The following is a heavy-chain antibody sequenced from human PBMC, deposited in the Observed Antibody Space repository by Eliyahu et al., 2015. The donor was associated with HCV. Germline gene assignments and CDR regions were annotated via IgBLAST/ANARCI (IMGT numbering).Heavy chain of an antibody. CDR1: GYTFTSYT. CDR3: ARDKGGWGYEGDASDI. V-gene: IGHV1-3*01. Sequence: QVQLVQSGAEVKKPGASVILSCKASGYTFTSYTVHWVRQAPGQRLEWMGWINAGTGHTKYLQKLQDRVTIATDTSASTAYMELSSLTSEDTAIYYCARDKGGWGYEGDASDIWGQGTMVTVSS. CDR2: INAGTGHT. J-gene: IGHJ3*02. D-gene: IGHD2-15*01.